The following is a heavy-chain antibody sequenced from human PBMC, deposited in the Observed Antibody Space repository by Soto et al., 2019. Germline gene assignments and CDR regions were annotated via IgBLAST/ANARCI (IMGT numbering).Heavy chain of an antibody. Sequence: ASVKVSCKASGYTFTGYYMHWVRQAPGQGLEWMGWINPNSGGTNYAQKFQGWVTMTRDTSISTAYMELSRLRSDDTAVYYCARDHDFWSGLVGGMDVWGQGTTVTVSS. V-gene: IGHV1-2*04. D-gene: IGHD3-3*01. CDR1: GYTFTGYY. CDR3: ARDHDFWSGLVGGMDV. J-gene: IGHJ6*02. CDR2: INPNSGGT.